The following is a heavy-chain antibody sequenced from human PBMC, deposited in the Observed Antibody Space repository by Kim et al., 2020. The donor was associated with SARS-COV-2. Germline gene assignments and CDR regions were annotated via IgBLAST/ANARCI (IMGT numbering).Heavy chain of an antibody. J-gene: IGHJ4*02. V-gene: IGHV1-18*01. CDR3: ARDDYGSGSYYKRPGFDY. CDR2: ISAYNGNT. CDR1: GYTFTSYG. D-gene: IGHD3-10*01. Sequence: ASVKVSCKASGYTFTSYGISWVRQAPGQGLEWMGWISAYNGNTNYAQKLQGRVTMTTDTSTSTAYMELRSLRSDDTAVYYCARDDYGSGSYYKRPGFDYWGQGTLVTVSS.